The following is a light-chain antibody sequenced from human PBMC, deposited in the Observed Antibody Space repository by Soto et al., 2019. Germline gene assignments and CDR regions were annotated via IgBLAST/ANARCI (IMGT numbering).Light chain of an antibody. CDR3: QQANSFPIT. CDR1: QSVSSW. CDR2: AAS. J-gene: IGKJ5*01. Sequence: THSPASLSFSPGERATLSCRASQSVSSWLAWYQQKPGKAPKLLIYAASSLQSGVPSRFSGSGSGTDFTLTISSLQPEDFATYYCQQANSFPITFGQGTRLEIK. V-gene: IGKV1-12*01.